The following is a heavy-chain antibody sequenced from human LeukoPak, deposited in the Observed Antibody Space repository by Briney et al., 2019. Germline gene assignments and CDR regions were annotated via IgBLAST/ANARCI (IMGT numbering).Heavy chain of an antibody. D-gene: IGHD6-13*01. J-gene: IGHJ5*02. V-gene: IGHV1-18*01. CDR2: ISGYNGHT. CDR3: ARKIAGVWFDP. CDR1: GYTLTSYG. Sequence: ASVRVACKTSGYTLTSYGITWVRQAPGQGLEWMGWISGYNGHTDYAQNLQGRVTMTIDTSTSTAYMELTRLRSDDTAAYYCARKIAGVWFDPWGQGTLVTVSS.